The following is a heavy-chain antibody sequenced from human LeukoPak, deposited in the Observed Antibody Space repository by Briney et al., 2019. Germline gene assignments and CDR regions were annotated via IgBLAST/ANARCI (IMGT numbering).Heavy chain of an antibody. J-gene: IGHJ4*02. Sequence: GGSLRLSCAASGFTFSSYSMNWVRQAPGKGLEWVSCISSSSSYIYYADSVKGRFTISRDNSKNTLYLQMNSLRAEDTAVYYCARDGPNDYGDFAYYFDYWGQGTLVTVSS. V-gene: IGHV3-21*01. CDR1: GFTFSSYS. CDR2: ISSSSSYI. D-gene: IGHD4-17*01. CDR3: ARDGPNDYGDFAYYFDY.